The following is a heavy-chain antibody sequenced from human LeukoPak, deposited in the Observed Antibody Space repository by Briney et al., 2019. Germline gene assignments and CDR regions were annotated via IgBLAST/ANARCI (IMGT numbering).Heavy chain of an antibody. CDR1: GFPFSSFW. CDR3: ARDPDSGGDY. Sequence: PGGALRLSCSAPGFPFSSFWVSWVRPGPGKGVEWVANIKQDGSEKYYVDSVKGRFTISRDNAKNSLYLQMNSLRAEDTAVYYCARDPDSGGDYWGQGTLVTVSS. J-gene: IGHJ4*02. D-gene: IGHD3-10*01. CDR2: IKQDGSEK. V-gene: IGHV3-7*01.